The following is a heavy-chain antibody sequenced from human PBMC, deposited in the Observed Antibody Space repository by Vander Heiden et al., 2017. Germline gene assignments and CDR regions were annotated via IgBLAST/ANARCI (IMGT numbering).Heavy chain of an antibody. Sequence: EVLLVVPAGGLVKPGPSLRLPCTASGFTFADYAMTWFRQAPGKGLEWVGFIRSKAYGGTTEYAGSVKGRFANSRDDSKSIAYLQMNSLKTEDTAVYYCTRSGGVVPAAKVDYWGQGTLVTVSS. CDR2: IRSKAYGGTT. CDR1: GFTFADYA. CDR3: TRSGGVVPAAKVDY. J-gene: IGHJ4*02. D-gene: IGHD2-2*01. V-gene: IGHV3-49*05.